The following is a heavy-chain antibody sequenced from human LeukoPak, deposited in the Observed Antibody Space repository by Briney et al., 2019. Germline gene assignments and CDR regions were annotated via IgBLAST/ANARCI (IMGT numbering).Heavy chain of an antibody. D-gene: IGHD3-22*01. CDR2: IYWDDDK. V-gene: IGHV2-5*02. CDR1: GFSLSTSGVG. Sequence: SGPTLVKPTQTLTLTCTFSGFSLSTSGVGVGWIRQPPGKALEWLAPIYWDDDKRYSPSLKSRLTITKDTSKNQVVLTMTNMDPVDTATYYCAHSFRYYYDSSGYSPPGFFDYWGQGTLVTVSS. J-gene: IGHJ4*02. CDR3: AHSFRYYYDSSGYSPPGFFDY.